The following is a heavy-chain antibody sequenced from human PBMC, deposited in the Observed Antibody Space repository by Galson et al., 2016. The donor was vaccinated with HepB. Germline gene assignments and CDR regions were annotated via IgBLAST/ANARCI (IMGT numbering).Heavy chain of an antibody. J-gene: IGHJ4*02. CDR2: IYTGGST. D-gene: IGHD3-3*01. Sequence: SLRLSCAASGFTVSHKYMSWVRQAPGKGLEWVSVIYTGGSTYYAGSVKGRFTISRDNSKNTLYLQMNSLRAEDTAVYYCASRSGYIQDGLDYWGQGTQVTVSS. CDR1: GFTVSHKY. V-gene: IGHV3-53*01. CDR3: ASRSGYIQDGLDY.